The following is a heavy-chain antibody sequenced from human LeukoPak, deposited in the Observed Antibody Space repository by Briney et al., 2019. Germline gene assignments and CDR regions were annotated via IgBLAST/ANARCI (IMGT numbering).Heavy chain of an antibody. CDR2: ISSSGKNI. J-gene: IGHJ3*02. V-gene: IGHV3-11*01. Sequence: GGSLRLSCAASGFTFSDYYMSCIRQAPGKGLEWVSYISSSGKNIYYADSVKGRFTISKDNAKKSLYLQMNSLRVEDTAVYYCAGEARGYMAFQIWGQGTMVTVSS. CDR3: AGEARGYMAFQI. D-gene: IGHD2-2*02. CDR1: GFTFSDYY.